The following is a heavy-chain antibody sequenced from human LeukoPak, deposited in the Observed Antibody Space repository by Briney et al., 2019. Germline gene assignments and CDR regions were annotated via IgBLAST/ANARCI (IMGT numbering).Heavy chain of an antibody. CDR3: ASAEGSVVVPAALDY. D-gene: IGHD2-2*01. CDR1: GFTFRSYA. J-gene: IGHJ4*02. V-gene: IGHV3-30*04. CDR2: ISYDGSNK. Sequence: GRSLRLSCAASGFTFRSYAMHWVRQAPGKGLEWVAVISYDGSNKYYADSVKGRFTISRDNSKNTLYLQMNSLRAEDTAVYYCASAEGSVVVPAALDYWGQGTLVTVSS.